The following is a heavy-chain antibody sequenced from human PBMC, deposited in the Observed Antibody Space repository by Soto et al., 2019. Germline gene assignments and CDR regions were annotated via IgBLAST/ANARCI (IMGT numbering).Heavy chain of an antibody. J-gene: IGHJ5*02. CDR2: ISAYNGNT. V-gene: IGHV1-18*01. CDR1: GYTFTSYG. Sequence: ASVKVSCKASGYTFTSYGISWVRQAPGQGLEWMGWISAYNGNTNYAQKLQGRVTMTTDTSTSTAYMELRSLRSEDTAVYYCARDGNCSGGNCYSAWSWFDPWGQGTLVTVSS. D-gene: IGHD2-15*01. CDR3: ARDGNCSGGNCYSAWSWFDP.